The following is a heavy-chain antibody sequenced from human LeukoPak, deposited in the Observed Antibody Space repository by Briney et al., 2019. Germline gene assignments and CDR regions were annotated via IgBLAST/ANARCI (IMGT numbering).Heavy chain of an antibody. J-gene: IGHJ5*02. CDR3: VGVRWFGGSNWFDP. Sequence: GGSLRLSCSASGFTFSTSAMHWVRQAPGKGLEYVSAISSNGGSTYYADSVKGRFTISRDNSKNTLHLQMSSLRAEDTAVYYCVGVRWFGGSNWFDPWGQGTLVTVPS. CDR2: ISSNGGST. CDR1: GFTFSTSA. D-gene: IGHD3-10*01. V-gene: IGHV3-64D*09.